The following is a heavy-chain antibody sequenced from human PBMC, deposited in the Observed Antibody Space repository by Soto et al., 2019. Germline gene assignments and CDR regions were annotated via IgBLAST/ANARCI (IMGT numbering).Heavy chain of an antibody. V-gene: IGHV1-69*06. J-gene: IGHJ5*02. CDR2: ITTVIGTT. CDR3: ARDYSGYDPALNLFDP. Sequence: QGHLVQSGAEVKKTGSSVKVSCKASGDIFDNYTISWVRQAPGQGLEWLGGITTVIGTTHYAQRFQGRLTITVDRSTMTTDMELSGLKSEVTAIFFCARDYSGYDPALNLFDPWAREPWSPSPQ. D-gene: IGHD5-12*01. CDR1: GDIFDNYT.